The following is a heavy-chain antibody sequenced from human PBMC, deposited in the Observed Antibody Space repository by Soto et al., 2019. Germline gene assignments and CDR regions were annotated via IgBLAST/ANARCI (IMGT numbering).Heavy chain of an antibody. CDR2: IYTSGST. CDR1: GGSISSYY. J-gene: IGHJ4*02. V-gene: IGHV4-4*07. Sequence: QVQLQESGPGLVKPSETLSLTCTVSGGSISSYYWSWIRQPAGKGLEWIGRIYTSGSTNYNPSLKSRVTMSVDTSKNQFSLKLSSVTAADTAVYYCARALVGGGNSDREYYFDYWGQGTLVTVSS. CDR3: ARALVGGGNSDREYYFDY. D-gene: IGHD2-21*02.